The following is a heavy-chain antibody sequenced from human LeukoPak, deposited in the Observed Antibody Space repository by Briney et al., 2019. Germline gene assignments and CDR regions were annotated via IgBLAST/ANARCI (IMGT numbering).Heavy chain of an antibody. V-gene: IGHV4-59*01. CDR2: IYYSGST. Sequence: SETLFLTCTVSGGSISSYYWSWIRQPPGKGLEWIGYIYYSGSTNYNPSLKSRVTISVDTSKNQFSLKLSSVTAADTAVYYCARGGLGYCSSTSCSNYYYYMDVWGKGTTVTVSS. D-gene: IGHD2-2*01. J-gene: IGHJ6*03. CDR1: GGSISSYY. CDR3: ARGGLGYCSSTSCSNYYYYMDV.